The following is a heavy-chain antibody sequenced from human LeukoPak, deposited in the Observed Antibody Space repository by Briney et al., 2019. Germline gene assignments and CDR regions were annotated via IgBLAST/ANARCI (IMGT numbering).Heavy chain of an antibody. V-gene: IGHV4-34*01. J-gene: IGHJ3*02. D-gene: IGHD3-10*01. CDR3: AKYIWFGELFDAFDI. CDR2: INHSGST. Sequence: SETLSLTCAVYGGSFSGYYWSWIRQPPGKGLEWIGEINHSGSTNYNPSLKSRVTISVDTSKNQFSLKLSSVTAADTAVYYCAKYIWFGELFDAFDIWGKGTTVTVSS. CDR1: GGSFSGYY.